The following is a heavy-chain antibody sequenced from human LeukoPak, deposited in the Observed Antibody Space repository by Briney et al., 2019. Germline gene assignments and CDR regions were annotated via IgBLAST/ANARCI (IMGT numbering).Heavy chain of an antibody. D-gene: IGHD3-22*01. CDR1: GFTFDDYA. CDR2: ISWNSGSI. CDR3: AKDTAYYYDSSGYFDY. J-gene: IGHJ4*02. V-gene: IGHV3-9*01. Sequence: GRSLRLSCAASGFTFDDYAMHWVRHAPGKGLEWVSGISWNSGSIGYADSVKGRFTISRDNAKNSLYLQVNSLRAEDTALYYCAKDTAYYYDSSGYFDYWGQGTLVTVSS.